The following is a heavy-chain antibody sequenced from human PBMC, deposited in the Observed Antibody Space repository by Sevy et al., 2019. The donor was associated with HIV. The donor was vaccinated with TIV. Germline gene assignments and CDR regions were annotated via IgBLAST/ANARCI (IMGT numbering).Heavy chain of an antibody. Sequence: GGSLRLSCTASGFTFGDYAMSWVRQAPGKGLEWVGFIRSKAYGGTTEYAASEKDRFTIPRDDSKSIAYLQINSLKTENTAVYYCTRGGRGYDFWIGYYQYDAFDIWGQGTMVTVSS. D-gene: IGHD3-3*01. CDR2: IRSKAYGGTT. CDR1: GFTFGDYA. J-gene: IGHJ3*02. V-gene: IGHV3-49*04. CDR3: TRGGRGYDFWIGYYQYDAFDI.